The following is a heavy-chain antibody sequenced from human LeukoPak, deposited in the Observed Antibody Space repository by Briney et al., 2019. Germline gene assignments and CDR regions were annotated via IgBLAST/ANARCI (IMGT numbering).Heavy chain of an antibody. CDR3: ARDIYYDSSGYPHPLWEY. J-gene: IGHJ4*02. CDR1: GFTFDDYG. D-gene: IGHD3-22*01. CDR2: INWNGGST. Sequence: GGSLRLSCAASGFTFDDYGMSWVRQAPGKGLEWVSGINWNGGSTGYADSVKGRFTISRDNAKNSLYLQMNSLRAEDTALYYCARDIYYDSSGYPHPLWEYWGQGTLVTVSS. V-gene: IGHV3-20*04.